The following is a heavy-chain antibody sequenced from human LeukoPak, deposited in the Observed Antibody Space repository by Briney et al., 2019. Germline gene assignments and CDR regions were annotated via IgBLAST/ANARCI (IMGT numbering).Heavy chain of an antibody. CDR3: AKTKGYTFDY. CDR2: IRYDGSNE. V-gene: IGHV3-30*02. Sequence: GGSLRLSCAASGFTFSDYGMHWVHQAPGKGLEWVAFIRYDGSNEYYADSVKGRFTISRDNSKYTLFVQMNSLRAEDTAVYHCAKTKGYTFDYWGQGTLVTVSA. J-gene: IGHJ4*02. D-gene: IGHD5-18*01. CDR1: GFTFSDYG.